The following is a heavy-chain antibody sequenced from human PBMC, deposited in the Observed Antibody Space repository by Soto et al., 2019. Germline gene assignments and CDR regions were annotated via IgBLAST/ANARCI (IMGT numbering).Heavy chain of an antibody. CDR1: GGSISSSSYY. CDR2: IYYSGST. J-gene: IGHJ5*02. Sequence: QLQLQESGPGLVKPSETLSLTCTVSGGSISSSSYYWGWIRQPPGKGLEWIGSIYYSGSTYYNPSLKSRVTIYVDTSKNQFSLKLSSVTAADTAVYYCATPMVRGVMGWFDPWGQGTLVTVSS. V-gene: IGHV4-39*01. D-gene: IGHD3-10*01. CDR3: ATPMVRGVMGWFDP.